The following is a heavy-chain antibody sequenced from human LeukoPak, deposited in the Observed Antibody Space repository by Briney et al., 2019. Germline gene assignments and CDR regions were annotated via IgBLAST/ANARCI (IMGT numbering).Heavy chain of an antibody. CDR3: ARWSGDYSFDY. D-gene: IGHD3-3*01. J-gene: IGHJ4*02. CDR2: IHTSGST. CDR1: GGSISSYY. Sequence: SETLSLTCTVSGGSISSYYWSWIRQPAGKGLEWIGRIHTSGSTNSNPSLKGRVTMSVDTSKNQFSLKLSSVTAADTAVYYCARWSGDYSFDYWGQGTLVTVSS. V-gene: IGHV4-4*07.